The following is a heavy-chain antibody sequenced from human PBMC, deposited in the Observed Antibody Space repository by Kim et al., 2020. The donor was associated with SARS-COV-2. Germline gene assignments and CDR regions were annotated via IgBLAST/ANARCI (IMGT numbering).Heavy chain of an antibody. Sequence: NPSLKSRVTITVGTSKTQFSVKLSSVTAADTAVYYCASIIAVARTTYFGCWGQGTLVTVSS. CDR3: ASIIAVARTTYFGC. V-gene: IGHV4-39*01. J-gene: IGHJ4*02. D-gene: IGHD6-19*01.